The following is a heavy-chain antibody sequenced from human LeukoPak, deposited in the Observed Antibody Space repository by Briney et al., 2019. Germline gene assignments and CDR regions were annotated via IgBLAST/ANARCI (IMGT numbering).Heavy chain of an antibody. Sequence: PSGTLSLTCTVSGGSISSYYWSWIRQPAGKGLEWIGRIYTSGSTNYNPSLKGRVAMSVDTSKNQFSLKLSSVTAADTAVYYCARQNSWDYDSSLKNWGQGTLVTVSS. V-gene: IGHV4-4*07. CDR2: IYTSGST. J-gene: IGHJ4*02. CDR3: ARQNSWDYDSSLKN. CDR1: GGSISSYY. D-gene: IGHD3-22*01.